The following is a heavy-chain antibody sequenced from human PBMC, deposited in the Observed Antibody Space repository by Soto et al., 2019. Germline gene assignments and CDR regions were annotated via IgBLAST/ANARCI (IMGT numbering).Heavy chain of an antibody. J-gene: IGHJ3*02. V-gene: IGHV1-2*02. CDR2: INPNSGGT. CDR1: GYTFTGYY. Sequence: ASMKVSWKTSGYTFTGYYMHWVRQAPGQGLDCMGWINPNSGGTNYAQKFQGRVTMTRDTSISTAYMELSRLRSDDTAVYYWARASGLMKRRIGHWLVFDAFDICGQCTMVTVSS. D-gene: IGHD6-19*01. CDR3: ARASGLMKRRIGHWLVFDAFDI.